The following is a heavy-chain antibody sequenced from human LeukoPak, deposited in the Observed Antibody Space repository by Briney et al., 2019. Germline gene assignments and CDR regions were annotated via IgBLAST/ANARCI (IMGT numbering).Heavy chain of an antibody. CDR1: GFTFRSYA. CDR3: ARDPRHSSSPYYFDS. V-gene: IGHV3-30-3*01. CDR2: TSYDENNK. D-gene: IGHD6-6*01. J-gene: IGHJ4*02. Sequence: GGSLGLSCAASGFTFRSYAMHWVRQAPGKGLEWEAVTSYDENNKYYADSVKGRFTISRDNSKNTLYLKMNSLRGEDTAVYYCARDPRHSSSPYYFDSWGQGTLVTVSS.